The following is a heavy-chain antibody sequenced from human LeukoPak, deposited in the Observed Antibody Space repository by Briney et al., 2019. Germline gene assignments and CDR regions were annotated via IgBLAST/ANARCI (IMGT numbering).Heavy chain of an antibody. CDR1: GSTFSRYW. CDR3: ARVPAEIGGYYPEYFRH. Sequence: GGSLRLSCAASGSTFSRYWMHWVRQAPGKGLVWVSRIKSDGSTNYADSVKGRFTISRDNAKNTVSLQMNSLRAEDTGVYYCARVPAEIGGYYPEYFRHWGQGTLVTVSS. CDR2: IKSDGST. D-gene: IGHD3-22*01. J-gene: IGHJ1*01. V-gene: IGHV3-74*01.